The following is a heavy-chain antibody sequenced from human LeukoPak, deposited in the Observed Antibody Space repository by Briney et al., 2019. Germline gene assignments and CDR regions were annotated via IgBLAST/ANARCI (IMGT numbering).Heavy chain of an antibody. CDR2: IIPIFGTA. Sequence: SVKVSCKASGGTFSSYAISWVRQAPGQGLEWIGGIIPIFGTANYAQKFQGRVTITADESTSTAYMELSSLRSEDTAVYYCARGKAPYGYCSSTSCRPTGAFDIWGQGTMVTVSS. CDR3: ARGKAPYGYCSSTSCRPTGAFDI. V-gene: IGHV1-69*01. CDR1: GGTFSSYA. J-gene: IGHJ3*02. D-gene: IGHD2-2*03.